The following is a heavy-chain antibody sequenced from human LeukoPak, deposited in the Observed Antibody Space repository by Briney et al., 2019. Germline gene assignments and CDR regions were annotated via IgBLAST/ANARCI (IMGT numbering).Heavy chain of an antibody. CDR2: INAGNGNT. D-gene: IGHD3-10*01. CDR3: ARSSGSYYKPFDY. J-gene: IGHJ4*02. V-gene: IGHV1-3*01. CDR1: GYTFTSYA. Sequence: GASVKVSCKASGYTFTSYAMHWVRQAPGQRLEWMGWINAGNGNTKYSQKFQGRVTITRDTSASTAYMELSSLRSEDTAVYYCARSSGSYYKPFDYWGQGTLVTVSS.